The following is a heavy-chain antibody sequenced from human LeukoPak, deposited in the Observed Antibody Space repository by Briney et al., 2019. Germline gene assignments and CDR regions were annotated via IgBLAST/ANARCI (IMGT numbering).Heavy chain of an antibody. CDR3: AAGGELHFDY. J-gene: IGHJ4*02. Sequence: SETLSLTCTVSDDSITMYYWTWIRQPPGKGLEWIGYVDHTGSTKFNPSPTGRVSISRDTSKNFCSLRLSSVTAADTAVYYCAAGGELHFDYWGQGTLVTVSS. D-gene: IGHD1-26*01. CDR2: VDHTGST. V-gene: IGHV4-59*12. CDR1: DDSITMYY.